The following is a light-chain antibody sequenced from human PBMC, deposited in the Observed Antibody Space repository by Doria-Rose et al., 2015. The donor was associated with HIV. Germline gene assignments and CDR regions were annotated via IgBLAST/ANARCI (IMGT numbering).Light chain of an antibody. Sequence: LTQSPGTLSLSPGERATLSCRASQSFSSTYLAWYQQKPGQAPSLLIYDGSTRATGIPDRFSASGSGTDFTLTINRLEPEDFALNYCHQYGTSWTFGQGTKAEI. CDR3: HQYGTSWT. CDR2: DGS. J-gene: IGKJ1*01. CDR1: QSFSSTY. V-gene: IGKV3-20*01.